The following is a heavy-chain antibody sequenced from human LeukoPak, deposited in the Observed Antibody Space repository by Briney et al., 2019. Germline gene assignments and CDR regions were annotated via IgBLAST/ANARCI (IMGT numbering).Heavy chain of an antibody. J-gene: IGHJ4*02. CDR3: ASLGRLRY. CDR1: GFTLSNYW. D-gene: IGHD3-9*01. Sequence: GGSLRLSCAASGFTLSNYWMHWVRQAPGKGLVWVARIDPDGGSIRYADSVKGRFTISRDDAKNTLYLQLDSLRPEDTAVYYCASLGRLRYWGQGTLVTVS. CDR2: IDPDGGSI. V-gene: IGHV3-74*01.